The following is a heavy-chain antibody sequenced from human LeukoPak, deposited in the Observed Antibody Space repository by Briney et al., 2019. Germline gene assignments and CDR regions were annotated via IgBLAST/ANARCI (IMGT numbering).Heavy chain of an antibody. J-gene: IGHJ4*02. CDR3: ARTLAVAVAGTGPAWLTDY. CDR2: IIPIFGTA. Sequence: GSSVKVSCKASGGTFSSYAISWVRQAPGQGLEWMGGIIPIFGTANYAQKFQGRVTITADESTSTAYMELSSLRSEDTAVYYCARTLAVAVAGTGPAWLTDYWGQGTLVTVSS. V-gene: IGHV1-69*01. D-gene: IGHD6-19*01. CDR1: GGTFSSYA.